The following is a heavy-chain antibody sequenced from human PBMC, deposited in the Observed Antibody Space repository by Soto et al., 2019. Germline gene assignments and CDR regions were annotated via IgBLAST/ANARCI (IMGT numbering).Heavy chain of an antibody. CDR3: ARGKGFWSGYRYLDV. D-gene: IGHD3-3*01. CDR2: INHSGST. J-gene: IGHJ6*02. CDR1: GGSFSGYY. Sequence: LSLTCAVYGGSFSGYYWSWIRQPPGKGLEWIGEINHSGSTNYNPSLKSRVTISVDTSKNQFSLKLSSVTAADTAVYYCARGKGFWSGYRYLDVWGQGTTVTVSS. V-gene: IGHV4-34*01.